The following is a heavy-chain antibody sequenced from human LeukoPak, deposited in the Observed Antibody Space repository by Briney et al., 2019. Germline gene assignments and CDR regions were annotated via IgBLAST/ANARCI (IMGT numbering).Heavy chain of an antibody. CDR1: GFTFSSYS. D-gene: IGHD3-10*01. CDR3: ARDGWFGDYNWFDP. Sequence: PGESLRLSCAASGFTFSSYSMNWVRQAPGKGLEWVSYISSASNTIYYADSVKGRFTISRDNAKNSLNLQMNSLRVDDTATYYCARDGWFGDYNWFDPWGQGTLVTVSS. J-gene: IGHJ5*02. V-gene: IGHV3-48*01. CDR2: ISSASNTI.